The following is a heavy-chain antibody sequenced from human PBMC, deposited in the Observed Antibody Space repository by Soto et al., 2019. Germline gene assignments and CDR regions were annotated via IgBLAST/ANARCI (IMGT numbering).Heavy chain of an antibody. CDR1: GLTFSNAW. CDR2: IESKTDGGTT. D-gene: IGHD2-2*02. CDR3: ASDLGCNRTGCYTSYRVGQAN. Sequence: GGSLRFSCAASGLTFSNAWMSWVRQAPGKGLGWVGRIESKTDGGTTEYAAPVKGRFTMSRDDTKNTLYLQMNSLKTENPGVYYCASDLGCNRTGCYTSYRVGQANWGQGTLVTVSS. V-gene: IGHV3-15*04. J-gene: IGHJ4*02.